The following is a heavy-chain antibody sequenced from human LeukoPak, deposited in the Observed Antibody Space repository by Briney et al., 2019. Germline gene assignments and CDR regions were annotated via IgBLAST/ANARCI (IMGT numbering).Heavy chain of an antibody. J-gene: IGHJ1*01. Sequence: GGSLRLSCAASGFTFSSYAMSWVRQAPGKGLEWVSTISGSGAYTYYADSVRARSTISRENSKNTLYLQMNSLRAEDTAVYYCAKYFASGSYYKLPHWGQGTLLSVS. V-gene: IGHV3-23*01. CDR1: GFTFSSYA. D-gene: IGHD3-10*01. CDR3: AKYFASGSYYKLPH. CDR2: ISGSGAYT.